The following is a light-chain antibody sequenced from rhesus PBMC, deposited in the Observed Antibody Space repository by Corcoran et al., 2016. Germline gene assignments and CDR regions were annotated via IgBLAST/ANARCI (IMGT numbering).Light chain of an antibody. CDR2: AAS. J-gene: IGKJ4*01. Sequence: DIQMTQSPSALSASVGDRVSISCRASQNIYSTLAWYQQKPGKAPKLLIHAASRLHPGIPSRFSGNGAWADFTLTISSLQPEDSAVYYCPHYYENPPTFGGGTKVELK. CDR3: PHYYENPPT. CDR1: QNIYST. V-gene: IGKV1S12*01.